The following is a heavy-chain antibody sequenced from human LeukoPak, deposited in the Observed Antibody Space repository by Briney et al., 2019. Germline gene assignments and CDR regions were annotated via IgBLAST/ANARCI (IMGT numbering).Heavy chain of an antibody. V-gene: IGHV1-24*01. CDR3: ATGRTLGTGADY. Sequence: ASVTVSCKVSGYTLTELSMHWVRQAPGKGLEWMGGFDPEDGETIYAQKFQGRVTMTEDTSTDTAYMELSSLRSEDTAVYYCATGRTLGTGADYWGQGTLVTVSS. CDR1: GYTLTELS. D-gene: IGHD7-27*01. CDR2: FDPEDGET. J-gene: IGHJ4*02.